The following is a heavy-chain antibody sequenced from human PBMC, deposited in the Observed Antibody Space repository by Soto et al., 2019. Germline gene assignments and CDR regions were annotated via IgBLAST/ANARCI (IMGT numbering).Heavy chain of an antibody. CDR1: GGSISSGGYS. CDR2: IYHSGST. J-gene: IGHJ4*02. Sequence: SETLSLTCAVSGGSISSGGYSWSWIRQPPGKGLEWIGYIYHSGSTYYNPSLKSRVTISVDRSKNQFSLKLSSVTAADTAVYYCASTNWNSTFGFDYWGQGTLVTVSS. CDR3: ASTNWNSTFGFDY. V-gene: IGHV4-30-2*01. D-gene: IGHD1-7*01.